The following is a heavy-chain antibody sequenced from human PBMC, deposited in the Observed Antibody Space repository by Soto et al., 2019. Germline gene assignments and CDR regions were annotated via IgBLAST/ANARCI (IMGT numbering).Heavy chain of an antibody. J-gene: IGHJ6*02. Sequence: GSLRLSCAASGLTFSRYAMNWVRQAPGKGLGGVSGNSGSGGTRYYAGSVRGRFTISRDNSKGILYLQMNSLRADDTAVYYCAKAPYPVVVVPAANGMDVWGQGTTVTVSS. CDR2: NSGSGGTR. V-gene: IGHV3-23*01. CDR1: GLTFSRYA. D-gene: IGHD2-2*01. CDR3: AKAPYPVVVVPAANGMDV.